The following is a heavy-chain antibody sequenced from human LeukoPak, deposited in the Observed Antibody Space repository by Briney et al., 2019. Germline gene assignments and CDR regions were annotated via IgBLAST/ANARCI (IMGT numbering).Heavy chain of an antibody. CDR2: IILIFGTA. V-gene: IGHV1-69*05. CDR1: GGTFSSYA. Sequence: ASVKVSCKASGGTFSSYAISWVRQAPGQGLEWMGGIILIFGTANYAQKFQGRVTITTDESASTAYMELSSLRSEDTAVYYCARKVQYYDLWSGYGSVGYFDYWGQGTLVTVSS. J-gene: IGHJ4*02. CDR3: ARKVQYYDLWSGYGSVGYFDY. D-gene: IGHD3-3*01.